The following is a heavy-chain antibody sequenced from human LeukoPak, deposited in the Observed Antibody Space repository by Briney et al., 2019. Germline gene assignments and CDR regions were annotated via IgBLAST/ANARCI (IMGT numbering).Heavy chain of an antibody. Sequence: GGSLRLSCAASGFTFSSYAMSWVRQAPGKGLEWVSAINSAGSTYYGDSVRGRFTISRDNSKNVLHLQMNGLRAEDTALYYCAKDQNTVATAPFDYWGLGTLVTVSS. CDR3: AKDQNTVATAPFDY. V-gene: IGHV3-23*01. J-gene: IGHJ4*02. D-gene: IGHD4-17*01. CDR1: GFTFSSYA. CDR2: INSAGST.